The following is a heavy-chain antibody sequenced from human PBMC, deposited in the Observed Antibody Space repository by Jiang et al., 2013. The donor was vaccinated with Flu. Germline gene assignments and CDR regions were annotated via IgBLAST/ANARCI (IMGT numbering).Heavy chain of an antibody. D-gene: IGHD3-22*01. CDR2: INWNGGST. Sequence: SGINWNGGSTGYADSVKGRFTISRDNAKNSLYLQMNSLRAEDTALYYCARGYYDSSGPRAFDIWGQGTMVTVSS. J-gene: IGHJ3*02. CDR3: ARGYYDSSGPRAFDI. V-gene: IGHV3-20*03.